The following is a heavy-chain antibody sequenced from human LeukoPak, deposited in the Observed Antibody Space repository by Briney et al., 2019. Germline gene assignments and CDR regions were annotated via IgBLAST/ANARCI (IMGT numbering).Heavy chain of an antibody. J-gene: IGHJ4*02. V-gene: IGHV4-31*03. CDR3: AREGGYSGYDSVFFDY. CDR1: GGSISSGGYY. CDR2: IYYSGST. Sequence: SETLSLTCTVSGGSISSGGYYWSWIRQHPGKGLEWIGYIYYSGSTYYNPSLKSRVTMSVDTSKNQFSLKLSSVTAADAAVYYCAREGGYSGYDSVFFDYWGQGTLVTVSS. D-gene: IGHD5-12*01.